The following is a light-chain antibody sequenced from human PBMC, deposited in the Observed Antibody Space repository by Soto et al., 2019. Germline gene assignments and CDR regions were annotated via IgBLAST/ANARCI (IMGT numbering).Light chain of an antibody. V-gene: IGKV3-20*01. Sequence: EIVLTQSPGTLSLSPGERATLSCRASQSVSSSYLAWYQQKPGQAPRLLIYGASSRATGIPDRFSGSGSGTDFTLIISRLEPEDFAVYFCQHYGTSRTFGQGTKVEIK. CDR1: QSVSSSY. J-gene: IGKJ1*01. CDR3: QHYGTSRT. CDR2: GAS.